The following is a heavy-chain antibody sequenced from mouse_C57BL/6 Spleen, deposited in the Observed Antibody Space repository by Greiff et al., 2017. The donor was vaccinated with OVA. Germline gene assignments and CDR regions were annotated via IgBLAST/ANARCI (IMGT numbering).Heavy chain of an antibody. Sequence: EVKLMESGGGLVQPGGSLSLSCAASGFTFTDYYMSWVRQPPGKALEWLGFIRNKANGYTTEYSASVKGRFTISRDNSQSILYLQKNALRAEDSSTYYYARTYYGSSYWYFDVWGTGTTVTVSS. CDR1: GFTFTDYY. CDR2: IRNKANGYTT. CDR3: ARTYYGSSYWYFDV. J-gene: IGHJ1*03. D-gene: IGHD1-1*01. V-gene: IGHV7-3*01.